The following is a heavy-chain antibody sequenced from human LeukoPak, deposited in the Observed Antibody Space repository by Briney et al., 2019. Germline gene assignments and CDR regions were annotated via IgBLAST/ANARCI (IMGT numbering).Heavy chain of an antibody. D-gene: IGHD5-24*01. Sequence: TSETLSLTCSASGGSMNSYYWSWIRQSPGKGLEWIGYIYYSGSTNYNPSLKSRVTISVDTSKNQFSLKLSSVTAADTAVYYCARGGPDVQMATTIDYWGQGTLVTVSS. V-gene: IGHV4-59*01. CDR2: IYYSGST. CDR1: GGSMNSYY. CDR3: ARGGPDVQMATTIDY. J-gene: IGHJ4*02.